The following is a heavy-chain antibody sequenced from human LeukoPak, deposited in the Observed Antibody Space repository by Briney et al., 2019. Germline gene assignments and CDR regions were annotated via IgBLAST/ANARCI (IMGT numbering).Heavy chain of an antibody. V-gene: IGHV3-48*01. J-gene: IGHJ3*02. CDR1: GSTFSYYT. CDR2: ISRRSSTK. Sequence: GGSLRLSCAASGSTFSYYTMNWFRQAPGKGLEWVSYISRRSSTKYYADSVKGRFTISRDKAKNSLYLQMNSLRAEDTAVYYCAREGRHAFDIWGQGTMVTVSS. D-gene: IGHD3-10*01. CDR3: AREGRHAFDI.